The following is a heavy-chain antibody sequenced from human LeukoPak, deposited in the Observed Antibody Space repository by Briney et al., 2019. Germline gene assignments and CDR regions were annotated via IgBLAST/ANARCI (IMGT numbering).Heavy chain of an antibody. CDR2: ISYDGSNK. CDR1: GFALSRYS. V-gene: IGHV3-30-3*01. D-gene: IGHD3-22*01. Sequence: GGSLRLSCEASGFALSRYSMNWVRQAPGKGLEWVAVISYDGSNKYYADSVKGRFTISRDNSKNTLYLQMNSLRAEDTAVYYCARDRAYYYDSSGYWGPSFDYWGQGTLVTVSS. J-gene: IGHJ4*02. CDR3: ARDRAYYYDSSGYWGPSFDY.